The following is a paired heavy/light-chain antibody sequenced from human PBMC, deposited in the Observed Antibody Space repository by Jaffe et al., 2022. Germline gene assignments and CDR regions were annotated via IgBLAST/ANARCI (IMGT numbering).Heavy chain of an antibody. V-gene: IGHV2-5*02. Sequence: QITLKESGPTLVKPTQTLTLTCTFSGFSLSTSGVGVGWIRQPPGKALEWLALIYWDDDKRYSPSLKSRLTITKDTSKNQVVLTMTNMDPVDTATYYCAHNYVDTAMVEATLQTPSFDYWGQGTLVTVSS. D-gene: IGHD5-18*01. CDR2: IYWDDDK. CDR1: GFSLSTSGVG. CDR3: AHNYVDTAMVEATLQTPSFDY. J-gene: IGHJ4*02.
Light chain of an antibody. J-gene: IGLJ2*01. CDR1: SGSIASNY. Sequence: NFMLTQPHSVSESPGKTVTISCTRSSGSIASNYVQWYQQRPGSSPTTVIYEDNQRPSGVPDRFSGSIDSSSNSASLTISGLKTEDEADYYCQSYDSSNRDVVFGGGTKLTVL. V-gene: IGLV6-57*01. CDR2: EDN. CDR3: QSYDSSNRDVV.